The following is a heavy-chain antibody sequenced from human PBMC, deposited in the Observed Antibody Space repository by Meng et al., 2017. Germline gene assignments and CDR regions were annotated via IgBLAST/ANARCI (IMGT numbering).Heavy chain of an antibody. Sequence: SETLSLTCAVYGGSFSGYYWSWIRQPPGKGLEWIGSIYYSGSTYYNPSLKSRVTISVDTSKNQFSLKLSSVTAADTAVYYCARDASSWYPISWFDPWGQGTLVTVSS. D-gene: IGHD6-13*01. CDR1: GGSFSGYY. CDR3: ARDASSWYPISWFDP. CDR2: IYYSGST. V-gene: IGHV4-34*01. J-gene: IGHJ5*02.